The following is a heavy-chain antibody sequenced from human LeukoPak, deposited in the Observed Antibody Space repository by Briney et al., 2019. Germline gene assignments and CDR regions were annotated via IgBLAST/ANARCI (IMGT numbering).Heavy chain of an antibody. CDR3: ARDREISTSQAAFNWFHP. CDR2: IQPTSGVT. D-gene: IGHD2/OR15-2a*01. V-gene: IGHV1-2*02. Sequence: ASVKVSCKASGYTFTNYFIHWVRQAPGQGLEWMGWIQPTSGVTDYAQTFQGRVTMTTDTSMSVAYMELRRLRSDDTAVYYCARDREISTSQAAFNWFHPWGQGTLVTVSS. CDR1: GYTFTNYF. J-gene: IGHJ5*02.